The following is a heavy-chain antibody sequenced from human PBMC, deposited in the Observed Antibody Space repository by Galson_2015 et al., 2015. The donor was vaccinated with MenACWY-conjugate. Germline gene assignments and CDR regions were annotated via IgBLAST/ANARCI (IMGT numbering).Heavy chain of an antibody. CDR3: AGGLCSGGSCYSFWSI. V-gene: IGHV1-69*02. Sequence: SVKVSCKASGGTFSSYTISWVRQAPGQGLEWMGRIIPILGIANYAQKFQGRVTITADKSASTAYMELSSLRSEDTAVYYCAGGLCSGGSCYSFWSIWGQGTMVTVSS. CDR2: IIPILGIA. J-gene: IGHJ3*02. D-gene: IGHD2-15*01. CDR1: GGTFSSYT.